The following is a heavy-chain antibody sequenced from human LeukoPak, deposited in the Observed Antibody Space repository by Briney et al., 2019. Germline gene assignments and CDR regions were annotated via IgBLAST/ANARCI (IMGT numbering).Heavy chain of an antibody. CDR1: GFTFSDYY. V-gene: IGHV3-11*01. CDR2: ISSSGSTI. D-gene: IGHD6-13*01. CDR3: ARRIGYSSSWYYFDY. Sequence: PGGSLRLSCAASGFTFSDYYMSWIRQAPGKGLEWVSYISSSGSTIYYADSVKGRFTISRDNAKNSLYLQMNSLRAEDTAVYYCARRIGYSSSWYYFDYWGQGTLVTVSS. J-gene: IGHJ4*02.